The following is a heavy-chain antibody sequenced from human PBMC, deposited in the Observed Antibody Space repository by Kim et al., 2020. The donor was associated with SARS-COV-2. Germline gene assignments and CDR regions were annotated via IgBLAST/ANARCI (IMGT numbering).Heavy chain of an antibody. D-gene: IGHD2-15*01. V-gene: IGHV3-30*03. Sequence: VKGRFTISRDNSKNTLYLQMNSLRAEDTAVYYCSRYCSGGSCKPDGGFDYWGQGTLVTVSS. J-gene: IGHJ4*02. CDR3: SRYCSGGSCKPDGGFDY.